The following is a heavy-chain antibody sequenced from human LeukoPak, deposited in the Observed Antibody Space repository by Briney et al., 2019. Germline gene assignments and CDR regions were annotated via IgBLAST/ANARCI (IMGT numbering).Heavy chain of an antibody. V-gene: IGHV4-39*07. CDR3: ARDPSALSSPFDY. D-gene: IGHD6-13*01. CDR2: IHYRGST. Sequence: SETLSLTCTVSHGSISSSSYNWGWIRQSPGKGLEYIGSIHYRGSTNYNPSLKSRLTMLVDTSKNQFSLKLSSVTAADTAVYYCARDPSALSSPFDYWGQGTLVTVSS. CDR1: HGSISSSSYN. J-gene: IGHJ4*02.